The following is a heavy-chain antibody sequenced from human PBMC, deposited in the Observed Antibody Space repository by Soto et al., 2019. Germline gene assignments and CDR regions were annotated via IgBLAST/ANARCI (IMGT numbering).Heavy chain of an antibody. V-gene: IGHV3-48*01. CDR2: ISSSSSTI. Sequence: PGGSLRLSCAASGFTFSSYSMNWVRQAPGKGLEWVSYISSSSSTIYYADSVKGRFTISRDNAKNSLYLQMNSLRAEDTAVYYCARSVWFGELLPQPYYYYGMDVWGQGTTVTVSS. J-gene: IGHJ6*02. D-gene: IGHD3-10*01. CDR3: ARSVWFGELLPQPYYYYGMDV. CDR1: GFTFSSYS.